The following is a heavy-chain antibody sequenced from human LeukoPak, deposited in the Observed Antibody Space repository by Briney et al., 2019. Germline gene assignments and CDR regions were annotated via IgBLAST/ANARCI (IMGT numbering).Heavy chain of an antibody. D-gene: IGHD2-2*01. J-gene: IGHJ4*02. Sequence: GGSLRLSCAASGFTFSSYTMSWVRQAPGKGLEWVSAISGSGGSTYYADSVKGRFTISRDNSKNTLYLQMNSLRAEDTAVCYCAKDLAPQSVVVPAATPLDYWGQGTLVTVSS. CDR2: ISGSGGST. V-gene: IGHV3-23*01. CDR1: GFTFSSYT. CDR3: AKDLAPQSVVVPAATPLDY.